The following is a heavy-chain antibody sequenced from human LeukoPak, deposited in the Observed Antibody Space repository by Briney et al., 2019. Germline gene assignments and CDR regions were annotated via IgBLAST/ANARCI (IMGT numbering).Heavy chain of an antibody. Sequence: ASVKVSCTASGYTFTSYYMHWVRQAPGQGLEWMGIINPSGGSTSYAQKFQGRVTMTRDTSTSTVYMELSSLRSEDTAVYYCARGPSSGWSKDWFDPWGQGTLVTVSS. CDR3: ARGPSSGWSKDWFDP. D-gene: IGHD6-19*01. CDR1: GYTFTSYY. J-gene: IGHJ5*02. V-gene: IGHV1-46*01. CDR2: INPSGGST.